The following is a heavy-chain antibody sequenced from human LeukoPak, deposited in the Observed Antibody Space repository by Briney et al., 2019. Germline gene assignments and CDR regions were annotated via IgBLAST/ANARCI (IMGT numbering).Heavy chain of an antibody. CDR1: GGSFSGYY. V-gene: IGHV4-34*01. CDR2: IYYSGNT. CDR3: ASARYHDILTGYYYYYYGMDV. Sequence: SETLSLTCAVYGGSFSGYYWSWIRQPPGKGLEWIGSIYYSGNTYYNPSLKSRVTISVDTSKNQFSLRLSSVTAADTAVYYCASARYHDILTGYYYYYYGMDVWGQGTTVTVSS. D-gene: IGHD3-9*01. J-gene: IGHJ6*02.